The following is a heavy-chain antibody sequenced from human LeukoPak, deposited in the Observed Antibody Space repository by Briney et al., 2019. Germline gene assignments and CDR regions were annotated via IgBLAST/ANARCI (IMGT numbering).Heavy chain of an antibody. D-gene: IGHD3-22*01. CDR1: GITLSNEG. J-gene: IGHJ4*02. V-gene: IGHV3-23*01. Sequence: QSGGSLRLGCVLAGITLSNEGRGWVRQAPGRGLGWDAGTRGSGDGTKYADSVKGRFTISRDNRKNTLYLQMNSLTGEDTIMYFCAKRGVVIRVILVGFHKEAYYFDSWGQGALVTVSS. CDR3: AKRGVVIRVILVGFHKEAYYFDS. CDR2: TRGSGDGT.